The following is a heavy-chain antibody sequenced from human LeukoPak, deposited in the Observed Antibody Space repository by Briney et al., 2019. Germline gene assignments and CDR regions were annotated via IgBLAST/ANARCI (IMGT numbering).Heavy chain of an antibody. CDR3: AKERGGYNYGDYFDY. D-gene: IGHD5-24*01. J-gene: IGHJ4*02. CDR1: GFTFSSYW. Sequence: GGSLRLSCAASGFTFSSYWMHWVRQAPGKGLVWVSRINSDGSSTSYADSVKGRFTISRDNSKNTLYLQMNSLRAEDTAVYYCAKERGGYNYGDYFDYWGQGTLVTVSS. CDR2: INSDGSST. V-gene: IGHV3-74*01.